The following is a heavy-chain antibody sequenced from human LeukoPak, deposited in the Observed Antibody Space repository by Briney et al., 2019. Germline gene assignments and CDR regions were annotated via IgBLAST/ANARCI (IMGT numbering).Heavy chain of an antibody. J-gene: IGHJ4*02. D-gene: IGHD6-19*01. CDR2: INPNSGGT. V-gene: IGHV1-2*02. CDR3: ARVGIAVAGAHFDY. Sequence: ASVKVSCKASGYTFTGYYMHWVRQAPGQGLEWMGWINPNSGGTSYAQKFQGRVTITRDTSASTAYMELSSLRSEDTAVYYCARVGIAVAGAHFDYWGQGTLVTVSS. CDR1: GYTFTGYY.